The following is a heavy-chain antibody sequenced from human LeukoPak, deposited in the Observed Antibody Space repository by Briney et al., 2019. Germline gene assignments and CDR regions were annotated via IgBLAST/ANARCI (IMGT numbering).Heavy chain of an antibody. D-gene: IGHD3-9*01. CDR2: IYYSGST. CDR3: ARLIRYFGMRYYYMDV. Sequence: PSETLSLTCTVSGGSTSSSSYNWGWIRQPPGKGLEWIASIYYSGSTNYNPSLKSRVTISVDTSKNQFSLKLSSVTAADTAVYYCARLIRYFGMRYYYMDVWGKGTTVTISS. J-gene: IGHJ6*03. CDR1: GGSTSSSSYN. V-gene: IGHV4-39*07.